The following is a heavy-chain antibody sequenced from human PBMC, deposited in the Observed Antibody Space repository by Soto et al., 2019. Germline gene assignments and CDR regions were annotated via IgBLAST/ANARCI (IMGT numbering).Heavy chain of an antibody. CDR2: ISYDGSNK. V-gene: IGHV3-30*03. J-gene: IGHJ3*02. Sequence: AGSLRVSSAAAGCTFSSYCMHWVRTAQGKGLEWVAVISYDGSNKYYADSVKGRFTISRDNSKNTLYLQMHSLRAEDTAVYYCEMGSSWYPGYQRDAFDIWGQGTMVTVSS. D-gene: IGHD6-13*01. CDR1: GCTFSSYC. CDR3: EMGSSWYPGYQRDAFDI.